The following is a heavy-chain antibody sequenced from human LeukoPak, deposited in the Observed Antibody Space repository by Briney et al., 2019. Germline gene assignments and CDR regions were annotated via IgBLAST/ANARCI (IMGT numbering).Heavy chain of an antibody. CDR1: GITLSNYG. CDR3: AKRGVVIRVILVGFHKEANYFES. V-gene: IGHV3-23*01. CDR2: ISGSGGGT. Sequence: GGSLRLSCAVSGITLSNYGMSWVRQAPGKGLEWVAGISGSGGGTKYADSVKGRSTISRDNSKNTLYLQMASLRAEYTAVYFCAKRGVVIRVILVGFHKEANYFESWGQGALVTVSS. J-gene: IGHJ4*02. D-gene: IGHD3-22*01.